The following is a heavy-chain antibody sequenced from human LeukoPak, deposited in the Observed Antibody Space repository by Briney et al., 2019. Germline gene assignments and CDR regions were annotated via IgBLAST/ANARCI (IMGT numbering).Heavy chain of an antibody. D-gene: IGHD3-22*01. CDR1: GGSISSSRFF. CDR2: INFSGTT. J-gene: IGHJ4*02. CDR3: ARHPPAMIVSSVDY. Sequence: SETLSLTCTVSGGSISSSRFFRAWIRQPPGMGLEWIGNINFSGTTYYNPSLKSRVTISVDTSKNQFSLKLSSVTAADTAVYYCARHPPAMIVSSVDYWGQGTLVTVSS. V-gene: IGHV4-39*01.